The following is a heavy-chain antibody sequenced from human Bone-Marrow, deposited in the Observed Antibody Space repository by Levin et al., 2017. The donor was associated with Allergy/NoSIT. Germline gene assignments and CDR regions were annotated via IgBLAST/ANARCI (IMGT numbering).Heavy chain of an antibody. CDR1: GFTFGDYP. CDR3: TRGPYCTSASCYN. D-gene: IGHD2-2*02. J-gene: IGHJ4*02. CDR2: IRTKAYGGTT. V-gene: IGHV3-49*03. Sequence: GGSLRLSCTTSGFTFGDYPMSWFRQAPGRGLEWVGFIRTKAYGGTTEYAASVKGRFTISRDDSKSIAYLQMSSLKTEDTAVYYCTRGPYCTSASCYNWGQGTLVTVSS.